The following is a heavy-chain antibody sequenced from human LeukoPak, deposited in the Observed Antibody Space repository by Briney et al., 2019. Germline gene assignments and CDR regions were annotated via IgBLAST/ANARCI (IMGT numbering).Heavy chain of an antibody. D-gene: IGHD1-14*01. CDR3: ARDSARIPFDY. Sequence: EASVNASCKDSVYTFTTYAMHWVRQAPGQRLEWMGWINAGNGNTKYSQKFQGRVTITRDTSASTAYMELSSLRSEDTAVYYCARDSARIPFDYWGQGTLVTVSS. V-gene: IGHV1-3*01. CDR2: INAGNGNT. CDR1: VYTFTTYA. J-gene: IGHJ4*02.